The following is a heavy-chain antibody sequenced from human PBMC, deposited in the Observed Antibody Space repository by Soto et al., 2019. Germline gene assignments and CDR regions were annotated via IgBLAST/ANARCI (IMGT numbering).Heavy chain of an antibody. D-gene: IGHD3-16*02. J-gene: IGHJ4*02. Sequence: SETLSLTCTVSGGSISSYYWSWIRQPPGKGLEWIGYIYYSGSTNYNPSLKSRVTISVDTSKNQFSLKLSSVTAADTAVYYCARWGLLRLGELSFDYWGQGTLVTVSS. V-gene: IGHV4-59*01. CDR1: GGSISSYY. CDR3: ARWGLLRLGELSFDY. CDR2: IYYSGST.